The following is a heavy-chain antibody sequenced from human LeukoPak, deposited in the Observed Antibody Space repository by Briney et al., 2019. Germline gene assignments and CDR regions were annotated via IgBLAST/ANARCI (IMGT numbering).Heavy chain of an antibody. CDR2: IHSSSSTI. Sequence: PGRSLRLSCAASGFSFSSYSMNWVRQAPGKGLEWVSNIHSSSSTIYYADSVKGRFTISRDNSKNTLYLQMNSLRAEDTAVYHCATAGYSSAWYEDYWGQGTLVTVSS. V-gene: IGHV3-48*01. CDR3: ATAGYSSAWYEDY. J-gene: IGHJ4*02. D-gene: IGHD6-19*01. CDR1: GFSFSSYS.